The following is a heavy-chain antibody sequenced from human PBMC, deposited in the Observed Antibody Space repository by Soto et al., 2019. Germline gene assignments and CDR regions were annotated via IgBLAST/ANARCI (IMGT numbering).Heavy chain of an antibody. CDR3: ARGSGVRRSLDYYYYGMDV. J-gene: IGHJ6*02. CDR1: GGTFSSYA. Sequence: SSVNVSCKASGGTFSSYAMSWVRQAPGQGLEWMGGIIPIFGTANYAQKFQGRVTITAYESKSTAYMELSSMRSEDTAVYYCARGSGVRRSLDYYYYGMDVWGQGTTVKVSS. D-gene: IGHD2-8*02. V-gene: IGHV1-69*13. CDR2: IIPIFGTA.